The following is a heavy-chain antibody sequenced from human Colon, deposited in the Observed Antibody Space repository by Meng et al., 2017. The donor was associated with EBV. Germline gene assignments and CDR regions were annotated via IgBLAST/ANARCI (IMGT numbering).Heavy chain of an antibody. V-gene: IGHV4-34*12. Sequence: QVQLQQWGAGLLKPSETLSLTCAVNGGSLSGAYWNWIRQPPGKGLEWIGEIIHGGSPSYNPSLKSRVTISVDESKNQFSLRLSSVTAADTAVYYCARVGAYCGGDCYHPRWGQGTLVTVSS. CDR2: IIHGGSP. CDR3: ARVGAYCGGDCYHPR. D-gene: IGHD2-21*02. J-gene: IGHJ4*02. CDR1: GGSLSGAY.